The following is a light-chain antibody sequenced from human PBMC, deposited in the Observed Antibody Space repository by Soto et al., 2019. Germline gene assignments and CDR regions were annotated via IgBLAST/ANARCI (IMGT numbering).Light chain of an antibody. CDR2: KAS. V-gene: IGKV1-5*03. CDR3: QQYSDWWT. CDR1: QSMSNW. Sequence: DIQMTQSPSTLSASVGARVPITCRASQSMSNWLAWYQQKPGKAPKLLIYKASTLQSGVPSRFSGSGSGTEFTLTISSLQPDDFATYYCQQYSDWWTFGQGTKVDIK. J-gene: IGKJ1*01.